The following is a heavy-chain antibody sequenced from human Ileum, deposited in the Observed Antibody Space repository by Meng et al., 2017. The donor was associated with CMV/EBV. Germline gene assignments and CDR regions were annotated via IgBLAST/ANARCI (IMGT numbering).Heavy chain of an antibody. CDR1: GGSIDFSSYY. CDR2: IYYSGST. Sequence: SGSLRLSCTVSGGSIDFSSYYWGWIRQPPGKGLEWIGSIYYSGSTYYNVSLRSRVTISVDTSRNQFSLKLSSVTAADTAIYYCARHFRVGMKRDFDYWGQGTLVTVSS. J-gene: IGHJ4*02. CDR3: ARHFRVGMKRDFDY. D-gene: IGHD2-2*01. V-gene: IGHV4-39*01.